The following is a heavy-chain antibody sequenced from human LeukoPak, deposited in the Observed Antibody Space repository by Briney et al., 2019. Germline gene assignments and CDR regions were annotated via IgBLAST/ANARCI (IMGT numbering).Heavy chain of an antibody. Sequence: GGSLRLSCAASGFTFSSYSMNWVRQAPGKGLEWVSSISSSSSYIYYADSVKGRFTISRDNAKNSLYLQMNSLRAEDTAVYYCARGHGDRDAFDIWGQGTMVTVS. V-gene: IGHV3-21*01. D-gene: IGHD4-17*01. J-gene: IGHJ3*02. CDR2: ISSSSSYI. CDR3: ARGHGDRDAFDI. CDR1: GFTFSSYS.